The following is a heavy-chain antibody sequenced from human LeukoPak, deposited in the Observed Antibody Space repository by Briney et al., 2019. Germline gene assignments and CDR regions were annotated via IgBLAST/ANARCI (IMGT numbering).Heavy chain of an antibody. CDR2: ISSSSSYI. J-gene: IGHJ3*02. Sequence: PGGSLRLSCAASGFTFSSYSMNWVRQAPGKGLEWVSSISSSSSYIYYADSVKGRFTISRDNAKNSLYLQMNSLRAEDTAVYYCFGHSGSYWGDGFDIWGQGTMVTVSS. V-gene: IGHV3-21*01. CDR3: FGHSGSYWGDGFDI. CDR1: GFTFSSYS. D-gene: IGHD1-26*01.